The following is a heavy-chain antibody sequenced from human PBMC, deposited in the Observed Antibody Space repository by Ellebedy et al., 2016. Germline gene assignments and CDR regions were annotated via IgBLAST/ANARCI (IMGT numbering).Heavy chain of an antibody. CDR2: IIPILGIA. D-gene: IGHD3-10*01. J-gene: IGHJ4*02. Sequence: ASVKVSCKASGGTFSSYAISWVRQAPGQGLEWMGRIIPILGIANYAQKFQGRVTITADKSTSTAYMELSSLRSEDTAVYYCATGETGFGELYFGYWGQGTLVTVSS. V-gene: IGHV1-69*04. CDR1: GGTFSSYA. CDR3: ATGETGFGELYFGY.